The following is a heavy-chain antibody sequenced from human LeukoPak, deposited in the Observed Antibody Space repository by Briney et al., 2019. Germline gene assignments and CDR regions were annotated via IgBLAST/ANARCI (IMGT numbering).Heavy chain of an antibody. Sequence: PGGSLRLSCAASGFTFSSCAMSWVRQAPGKGLEWVSLISGSGGGTYYANSVKGRFTISRDNSKNTLYLQMDSLRTEDTAVYYCAKERATTTTFDYWGQGTLITVSS. J-gene: IGHJ4*02. CDR2: ISGSGGGT. V-gene: IGHV3-23*01. D-gene: IGHD1-26*01. CDR1: GFTFSSCA. CDR3: AKERATTTTFDY.